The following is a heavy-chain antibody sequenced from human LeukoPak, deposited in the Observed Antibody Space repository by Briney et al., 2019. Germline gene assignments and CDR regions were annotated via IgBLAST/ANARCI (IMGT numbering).Heavy chain of an antibody. CDR2: ISSSSSYI. Sequence: GGSLRLSCAASGFTFSSYSMTWVRQAPGKGLEWVSSISSSSSYIYYADSVKGRFTISRDNAKNSLYLQMNSLRAEDTAVYYCASFRRGGGDFDYWGQGTLVTVSS. D-gene: IGHD1-26*01. CDR1: GFTFSSYS. J-gene: IGHJ4*02. V-gene: IGHV3-21*01. CDR3: ASFRRGGGDFDY.